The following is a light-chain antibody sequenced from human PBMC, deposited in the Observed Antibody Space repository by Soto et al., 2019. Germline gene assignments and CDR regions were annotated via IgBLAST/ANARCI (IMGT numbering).Light chain of an antibody. Sequence: QSALTQPASVSGSPGQSITISCTGTSSDVGGYNYVSWYQQHPDKAPQLMIYDVSNRPSGIPDRFSGSKSGNTASLTISGLQAEDEADYYCSSYTSTSTLVFGGGTKLTVL. CDR3: SSYTSTSTLV. V-gene: IGLV2-14*03. CDR1: SSDVGGYNY. CDR2: DVS. J-gene: IGLJ2*01.